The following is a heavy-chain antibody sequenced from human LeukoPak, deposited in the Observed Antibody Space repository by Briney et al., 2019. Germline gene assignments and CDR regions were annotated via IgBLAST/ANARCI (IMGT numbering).Heavy chain of an antibody. V-gene: IGHV4-38-2*02. CDR1: GYSISNGYY. Sequence: PSETLSLTCTVSGYSISNGYYWGWIRQPPGKGLEFIGSVYHGGNTYYKASLKSRVTISLDTSKNQFSLRLSSVTAADTAVYYCARDSRVRDTAMAEIDYWGQGTLVTVSS. CDR2: VYHGGNT. J-gene: IGHJ4*02. CDR3: ARDSRVRDTAMAEIDY. D-gene: IGHD5-18*01.